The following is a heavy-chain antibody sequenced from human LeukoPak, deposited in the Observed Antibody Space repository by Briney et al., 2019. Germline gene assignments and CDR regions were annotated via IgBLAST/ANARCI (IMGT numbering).Heavy chain of an antibody. Sequence: ASVKVSCKASGYTFTSYGISWVRQAPGQGLEWMGWISAYNGNTNYAQKFQGRVTMTRDTSISTAYMELSRLRSDDTAVYYCARRFYSYDSSGSIGYYFDYWGQGTLVTVSS. CDR3: ARRFYSYDSSGSIGYYFDY. V-gene: IGHV1-18*01. J-gene: IGHJ4*02. CDR2: ISAYNGNT. D-gene: IGHD3-22*01. CDR1: GYTFTSYG.